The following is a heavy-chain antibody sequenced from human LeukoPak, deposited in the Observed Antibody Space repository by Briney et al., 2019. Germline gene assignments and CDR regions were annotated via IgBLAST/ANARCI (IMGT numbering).Heavy chain of an antibody. Sequence: SETLSLTCAVYGGSFSGYYWSWIRQPPGKGLEWIGEINHSGSTNYNPSLKSRVTISVDTSKNQFSLKLSSVTAADTAVYYCARRHDSTDYCFDYWGQGTLVTVSS. CDR1: GGSFSGYY. CDR2: INHSGST. V-gene: IGHV4-34*01. J-gene: IGHJ4*02. CDR3: ARRHDSTDYCFDY. D-gene: IGHD3-22*01.